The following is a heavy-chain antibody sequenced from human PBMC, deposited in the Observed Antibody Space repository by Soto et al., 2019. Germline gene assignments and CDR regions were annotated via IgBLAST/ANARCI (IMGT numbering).Heavy chain of an antibody. V-gene: IGHV3-23*05. CDR2: ITSSSHGT. D-gene: IGHD4-17*01. CDR1: TFTFSTYA. CDR3: ARDPNGDYIGAFDI. Sequence: PGGSLRLSCTTSTFTFSTYAMTWVRQAPGKGLQWVSSITSSSHGTNYADSMRGRFTISRDNSKNTLYLEVNSLRAEDTATYYCARDPNGDYIGAFDIWGQGIMVTVSS. J-gene: IGHJ3*02.